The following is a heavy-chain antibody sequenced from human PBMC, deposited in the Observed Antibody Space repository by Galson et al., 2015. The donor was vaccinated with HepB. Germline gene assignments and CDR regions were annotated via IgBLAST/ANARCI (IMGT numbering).Heavy chain of an antibody. D-gene: IGHD6-19*01. J-gene: IGHJ4*02. CDR3: ARGRIEQWLVRLQHPVDY. CDR1: GFTFSSYE. V-gene: IGHV3-48*03. Sequence: SLRLSCAASGFTFSSYEMNWVRQAPGKGLEWVSYISSSGSTIYYADSVKGRFTISRDNAKNSLYLQMNSLRAEDTAVYYCARGRIEQWLVRLQHPVDYWGQGTLVTVSS. CDR2: ISSSGSTI.